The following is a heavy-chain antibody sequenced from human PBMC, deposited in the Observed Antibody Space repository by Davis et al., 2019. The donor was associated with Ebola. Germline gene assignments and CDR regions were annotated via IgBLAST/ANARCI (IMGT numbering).Heavy chain of an antibody. CDR2: ISAYNGNI. J-gene: IGHJ6*03. Sequence: AASVKVSCKASGYTFTRYCITWVRQAPGQGLEWMGWISAYNGNIKYAQKFQGRVTMTTDTSTITAYMELRNLRSEDTAVYYCARDTGMVTGYYEDVWGQGTTVTVSS. V-gene: IGHV1-18*01. D-gene: IGHD3-10*01. CDR3: ARDTGMVTGYYEDV. CDR1: GYTFTRYC.